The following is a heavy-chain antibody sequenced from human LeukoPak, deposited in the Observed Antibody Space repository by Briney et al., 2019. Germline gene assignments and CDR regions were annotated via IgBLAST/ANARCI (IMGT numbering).Heavy chain of an antibody. Sequence: QAGGSLRLSCAASGLTFSTYGVSWVRQAPGKGLEWVAVIWYDGSNKYYADSVKGRFTISRDNSKNTLYLQMNSLRAEDTAVYYCARIAAAGPLVGAFDIWGQGTMVTVSS. V-gene: IGHV3-33*08. CDR3: ARIAAAGPLVGAFDI. J-gene: IGHJ3*02. CDR1: GLTFSTYG. D-gene: IGHD6-13*01. CDR2: IWYDGSNK.